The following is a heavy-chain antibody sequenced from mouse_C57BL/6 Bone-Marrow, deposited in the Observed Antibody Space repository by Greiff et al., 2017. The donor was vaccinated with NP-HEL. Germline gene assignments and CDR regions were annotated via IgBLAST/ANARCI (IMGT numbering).Heavy chain of an antibody. CDR3: TTITTVVEAMDY. D-gene: IGHD1-1*01. Sequence: VQLQQSGAELVRPGASVKLSCTASGFNIKDYYMHWVKQRPEQGLEWIGRIDPEDGDTEYAPKFPGKATMTADTSSNTAYLQLSSLTSEDTAVYYCTTITTVVEAMDYWGQGTSVTVSS. V-gene: IGHV14-1*01. CDR1: GFNIKDYY. CDR2: IDPEDGDT. J-gene: IGHJ4*01.